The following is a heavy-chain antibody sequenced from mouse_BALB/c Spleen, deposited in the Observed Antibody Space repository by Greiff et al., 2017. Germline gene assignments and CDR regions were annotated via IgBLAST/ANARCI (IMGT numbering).Heavy chain of an antibody. CDR2: ISSGGSYT. Sequence: EVQRVESGGGLVKPGGSLKLSCAASGFTFSSYTMSWVRQTPEKRLEWVATISSGGSYTYYPDSVKGRFTISRDNAKNTLYLQMSSLKSEDTAMYYCTRDYYGSSPHAMDYWGQGTSVTVSS. CDR1: GFTFSSYT. D-gene: IGHD1-1*01. J-gene: IGHJ4*01. V-gene: IGHV5-6-4*01. CDR3: TRDYYGSSPHAMDY.